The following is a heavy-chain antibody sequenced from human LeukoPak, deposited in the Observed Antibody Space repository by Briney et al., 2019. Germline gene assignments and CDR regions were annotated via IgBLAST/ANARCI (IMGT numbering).Heavy chain of an antibody. CDR1: GGSISSGDYY. CDR3: ARDYGDYAMGPNWFDP. D-gene: IGHD4-17*01. J-gene: IGHJ5*02. V-gene: IGHV4-30-4*01. Sequence: SETLSLTCTVSGGSISSGDYYWSWIRQPPGKGLEWIGYIYYSGSTYYNPSLKSRVTISVDTSKNQFSLKLSSVTAADTAVYYCARDYGDYAMGPNWFDPWGQGTLVTVSS. CDR2: IYYSGST.